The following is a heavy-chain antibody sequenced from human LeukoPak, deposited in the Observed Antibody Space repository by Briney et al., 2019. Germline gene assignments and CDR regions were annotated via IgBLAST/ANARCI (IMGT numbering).Heavy chain of an antibody. J-gene: IGHJ4*02. CDR2: IDYSGGT. D-gene: IGHD3-22*01. CDR3: ARGADSSGYYSIFYFDY. Sequence: SETLSLTCTVSGGSISSYCWNWIRQPPGKGLEWIGYIDYSGGTNYNPSLKSRVTISVDTSKDQFSLKMSYVTAADTAVYYCARGADSSGYYSIFYFDYWGQGTLVTVSS. CDR1: GGSISSYC. V-gene: IGHV4-59*01.